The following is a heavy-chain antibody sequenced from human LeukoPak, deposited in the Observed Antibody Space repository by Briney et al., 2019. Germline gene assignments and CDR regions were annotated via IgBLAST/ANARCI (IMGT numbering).Heavy chain of an antibody. CDR1: GESLSGYY. J-gene: IGHJ5*02. CDR3: ARRRIAPSGTSWFDP. D-gene: IGHD6-13*01. CDR2: INDSGDT. Sequence: PSETLSLTCAVYGESLSGYYWAWIRQPPGKRLEWIGDINDSGDTDYLPSLKSRVTISSDMSKKHFPLRLTSVTAADTALYFCARRRIAPSGTSWFDPWGQGTLVTVSS. V-gene: IGHV4-34*01.